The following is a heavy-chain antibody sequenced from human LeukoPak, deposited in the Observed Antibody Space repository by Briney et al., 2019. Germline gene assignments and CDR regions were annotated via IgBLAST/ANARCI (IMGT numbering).Heavy chain of an antibody. CDR3: ARDSASGRFLEWSSFDY. CDR2: IKQDGSEK. Sequence: GGSLRLSCAASGFTFSSYSMNWVRQAPGKGLEWVANIKQDGSEKYYVDSVKGRFTISRDNAKNSLYLQMNSLRAEDTAVYYCARDSASGRFLEWSSFDYWGQGTLVTVSS. D-gene: IGHD3-3*01. CDR1: GFTFSSYS. J-gene: IGHJ4*02. V-gene: IGHV3-7*01.